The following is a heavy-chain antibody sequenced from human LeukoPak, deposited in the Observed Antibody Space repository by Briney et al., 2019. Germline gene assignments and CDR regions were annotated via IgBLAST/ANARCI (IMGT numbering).Heavy chain of an antibody. CDR2: INHSGRI. D-gene: IGHD6-13*01. V-gene: IGHV4-34*01. CDR1: GGSFSDYY. J-gene: IGHJ4*02. CDR3: ARSRWAAPGSPGAN. Sequence: SETLSLTCAVYGGSFSDYYWSWIRQPPEKGLEWIGEINHSGRINYNPSLKSRLTMSLDTSKTHFSLKLSSVTAADTAVYYCARSRWAAPGSPGANWGQGSLVTVSS.